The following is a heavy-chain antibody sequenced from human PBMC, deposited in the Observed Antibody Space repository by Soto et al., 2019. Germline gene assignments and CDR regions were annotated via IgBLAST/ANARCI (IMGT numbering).Heavy chain of an antibody. CDR1: GGSISSSSYY. CDR2: IYYSGST. Sequence: SETLSLTXTVSGGSISSSSYYWGWMRQPPGKGLEWIGSIYYSGSTYYNPSLKSRVTISVDTSKNQFSLKLSSVTAADTAVYYCARHEGRGVAAIKAFDIWGQGTMVTVSS. V-gene: IGHV4-39*01. J-gene: IGHJ3*02. D-gene: IGHD2-15*01. CDR3: ARHEGRGVAAIKAFDI.